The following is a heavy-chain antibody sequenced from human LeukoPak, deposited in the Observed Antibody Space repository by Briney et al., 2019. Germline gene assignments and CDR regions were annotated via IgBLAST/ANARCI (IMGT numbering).Heavy chain of an antibody. J-gene: IGHJ6*02. D-gene: IGHD1-26*01. V-gene: IGHV4-59*01. CDR1: GGSISSYY. CDR3: ARDRGRVPYGGATLPYYYYGMDV. CDR2: IYYSGRT. Sequence: SETLSLTCTVSGGSISSYYRSWIRQPPGKGLEWIGYIYYSGRTNYNPSLKSRVTISVDTSKNQFSLKLSSVTAADTAVYYCARDRGRVPYGGATLPYYYYGMDVWGQGTTVTVSS.